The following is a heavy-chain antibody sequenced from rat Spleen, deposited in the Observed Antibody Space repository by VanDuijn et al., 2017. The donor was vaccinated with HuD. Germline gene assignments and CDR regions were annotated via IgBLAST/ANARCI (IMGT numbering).Heavy chain of an antibody. CDR2: ITNPGSST. CDR3: ARQGYGGYSDY. J-gene: IGHJ2*01. CDR1: GLTFNNYW. Sequence: EVQLVESGGGLVQPGRSLKLSCVASGLTFNNYWMTWIRQATGKGLEGVASITNPGSSTYYPDSVKGRFTISRDNAKSTLYLQMDSLRSEDTATYYCARQGYGGYSDYWGQGVMVTVSS. V-gene: IGHV5-31*01. D-gene: IGHD1-11*01.